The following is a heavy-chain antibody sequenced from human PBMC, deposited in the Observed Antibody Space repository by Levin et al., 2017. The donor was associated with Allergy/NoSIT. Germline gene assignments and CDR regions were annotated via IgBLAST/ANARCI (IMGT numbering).Heavy chain of an antibody. V-gene: IGHV3-33*01. J-gene: IGHJ4*02. CDR1: GFTFSSYG. CDR2: IWYDGSNK. Sequence: GESLKISCAASGFTFSSYGMHWVRQAPGKGLEWVAVIWYDGSNKYYADSVKGRFTISRDNSKNTLYLQMNSLRAEDTAVYYCARDSVGTAPFDYWGQGTLVTVSS. CDR3: ARDSVGTAPFDY. D-gene: IGHD2-21*02.